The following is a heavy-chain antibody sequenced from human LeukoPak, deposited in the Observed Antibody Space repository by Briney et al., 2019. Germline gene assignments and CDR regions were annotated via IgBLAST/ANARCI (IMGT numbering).Heavy chain of an antibody. CDR3: VRGSTSRHYQY. CDR2: IYYSGIT. J-gene: IGHJ4*02. D-gene: IGHD2/OR15-2a*01. V-gene: IGHV4-39*01. Sequence: SETLSLTCTVSGGSISSTTYYWGWLRRPPGKGLEWIGSIYYSGITYYNPSLKSRVTVSVDTSKNQFSLNLGSVTAADTAVYYCVRGSTSRHYQYWGQGTLVTVSS. CDR1: GGSISSTTYY.